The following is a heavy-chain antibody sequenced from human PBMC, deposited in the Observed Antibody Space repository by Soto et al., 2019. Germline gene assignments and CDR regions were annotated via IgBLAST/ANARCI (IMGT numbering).Heavy chain of an antibody. J-gene: IGHJ6*02. CDR2: IYPGGSDT. CDR1: GYSFTSYW. V-gene: IGHV5-51*01. Sequence: GESLKLSCKGSGYSFTSYWIGWVRQMPGKGLEWMGIIYPGGSDTRYSPSFQGQVTISADKSISTAYLQWSSLKASDTAIYYCARRGYSYAELRVLDVWGQGTTVTVSS. D-gene: IGHD5-18*01. CDR3: ARRGYSYAELRVLDV.